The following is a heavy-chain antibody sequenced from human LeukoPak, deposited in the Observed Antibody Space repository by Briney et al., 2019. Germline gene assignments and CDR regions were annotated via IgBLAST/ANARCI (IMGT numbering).Heavy chain of an antibody. D-gene: IGHD3-10*01. CDR3: AGHRGSYYFYMDV. J-gene: IGHJ6*03. V-gene: IGHV4-39*01. Sequence: SETLSLTCTVSGGSIISTTYYWGWIRQPPGKGLEWIGSIYYSGSTYYNPSLRSRVTISVDTSKNQFSLKMRSETAADTAIYYCAGHRGSYYFYMDVWGKGTTVTVSS. CDR2: IYYSGST. CDR1: GGSIISTTYY.